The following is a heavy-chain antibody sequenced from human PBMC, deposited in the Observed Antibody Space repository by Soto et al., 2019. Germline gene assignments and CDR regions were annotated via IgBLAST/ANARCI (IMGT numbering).Heavy chain of an antibody. CDR1: GFSLITGVG. CDR3: TPIYGSGSWGWYFHS. J-gene: IGHJ4*02. Sequence: QITLKESGPSLVRPTETLTQTGTFSGFSLITGVGVGWVRRPPGKALEWLAVIFWDKNDYYRPSLQTRVTISKDTSEDQVVLTLTNMDPEDTATYFCTPIYGSGSWGWYFHSWGQGTLVTVSS. D-gene: IGHD1-26*01. V-gene: IGHV2-5*02. CDR2: IFWDKND.